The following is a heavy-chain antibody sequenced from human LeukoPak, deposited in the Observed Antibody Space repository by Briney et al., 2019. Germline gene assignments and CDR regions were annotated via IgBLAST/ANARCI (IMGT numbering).Heavy chain of an antibody. V-gene: IGHV5-51*01. J-gene: IGHJ4*02. CDR1: GYIFSNHW. CDR2: IYPGDSDT. D-gene: IGHD1-1*01. Sequence: GESLKISCKGSGYIFSNHWIGWVRQMPGKGLEWMGIIYPGDSDTRYSPSFQGQITISADKYISTPYLQWKSLKASDTAMYYCGKEAMTGTGIGLDYWGQGTLVTVSS. CDR3: GKEAMTGTGIGLDY.